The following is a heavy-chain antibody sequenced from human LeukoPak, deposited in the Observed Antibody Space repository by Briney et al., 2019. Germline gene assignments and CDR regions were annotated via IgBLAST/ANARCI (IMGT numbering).Heavy chain of an antibody. V-gene: IGHV1-69*13. CDR2: IIPIFGTA. J-gene: IGHJ3*02. Sequence: SVKVSCKASGYTFTGYYMHWVRQAPGQGLEWMGGIIPIFGTANYAQKFQGRVTITADESTSTAYMELSSLRSGDTAVYYCADGYSSGYDAFDIWGQGTMVTVSS. D-gene: IGHD6-25*01. CDR3: ADGYSSGYDAFDI. CDR1: GYTFTGYY.